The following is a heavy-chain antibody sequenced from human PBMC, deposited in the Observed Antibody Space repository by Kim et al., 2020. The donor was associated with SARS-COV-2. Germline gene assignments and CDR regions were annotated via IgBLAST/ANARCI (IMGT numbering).Heavy chain of an antibody. J-gene: IGHJ4*02. D-gene: IGHD6-19*01. V-gene: IGHV4-59*13. CDR2: IYYSGSA. CDR3: ARGEQWQDFDY. CDR1: GGSINNY. Sequence: SETLSLTCTVSGGSINNYWGWIRQPPGKGLEWIGYIYYSGSADYNPSLKSRLTISVDMFKKQFYLKLSSVTAADTAVYYCARGEQWQDFDYWGQGTLVTVSS.